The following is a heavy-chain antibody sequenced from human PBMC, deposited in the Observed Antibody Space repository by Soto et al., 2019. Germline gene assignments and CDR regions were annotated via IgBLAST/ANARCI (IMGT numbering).Heavy chain of an antibody. Sequence: GGSLTLSCAASGFTFSNYGMHWVRQAPGKGLEWVAVISYDGSNTYYADSVKGRFTISRDNSKNTLYLQMNSLRAEDTAVYYCARETNWGPDYWGQGTLVTVSS. V-gene: IGHV3-33*05. CDR1: GFTFSNYG. D-gene: IGHD7-27*01. CDR2: ISYDGSNT. J-gene: IGHJ4*02. CDR3: ARETNWGPDY.